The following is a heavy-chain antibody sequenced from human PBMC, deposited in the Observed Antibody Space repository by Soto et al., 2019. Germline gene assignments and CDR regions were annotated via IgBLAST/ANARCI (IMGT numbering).Heavy chain of an antibody. Sequence: GASVKVSCKASGGTFSSYAISWVRQAPGQGLEWMGGIIPIFGTANYAQKFQGRVTITADESTSTAYMELSSLRSEDTAVYYCAGARRYNWNSGPEYYFDYWGQGTLVTVSS. CDR2: IIPIFGTA. D-gene: IGHD1-20*01. J-gene: IGHJ4*02. CDR3: AGARRYNWNSGPEYYFDY. V-gene: IGHV1-69*13. CDR1: GGTFSSYA.